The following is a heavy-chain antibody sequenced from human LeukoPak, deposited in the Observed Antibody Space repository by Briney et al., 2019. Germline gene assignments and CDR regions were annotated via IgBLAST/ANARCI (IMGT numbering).Heavy chain of an antibody. D-gene: IGHD2-2*01. CDR1: GYTFTGYY. V-gene: IGHV1-2*02. Sequence: ASVKVSCKASGYTFTGYYMHWVRQAPGQGPEWMGWINPNSGGTNYAQKFQGRVTMTRDTSISTAYMELSRLRSDDTAVYYCARAPMGSSYWFDPWGQGTLVTVSS. CDR2: INPNSGGT. J-gene: IGHJ5*02. CDR3: ARAPMGSSYWFDP.